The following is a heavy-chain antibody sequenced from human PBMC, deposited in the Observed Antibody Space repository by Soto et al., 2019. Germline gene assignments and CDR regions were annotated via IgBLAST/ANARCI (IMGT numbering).Heavy chain of an antibody. D-gene: IGHD3-22*01. J-gene: IGHJ3*02. CDR2: ISAYNGNA. CDR1: GYTFTSYG. CDR3: ATPYYYDSSGYYYVGAFDI. V-gene: IGHV1-18*01. Sequence: ASVKVSCKASGYTFTSYGISWVRQAPGQGIEWMGWISAYNGNANYAQKFQGRVTMTTDKSTSTAYMELRSLRSEDTAVYYCATPYYYDSSGYYYVGAFDIWGQGTMVTVSS.